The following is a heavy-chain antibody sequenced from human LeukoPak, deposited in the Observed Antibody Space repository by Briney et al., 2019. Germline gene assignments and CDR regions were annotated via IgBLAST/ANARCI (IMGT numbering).Heavy chain of an antibody. V-gene: IGHV3-33*06. Sequence: QPGRSLRLSCAASGFTFSSYGMHWVRQAPGKGLEWVAVIWYDGSNKYYADSVKGRFTISRDNSKNTLYLQMNSLRAEDTAVYYCAKGIGYYGSGTETAFDIWGQGTMVTVSS. CDR3: AKGIGYYGSGTETAFDI. CDR1: GFTFSSYG. CDR2: IWYDGSNK. J-gene: IGHJ3*02. D-gene: IGHD3-10*01.